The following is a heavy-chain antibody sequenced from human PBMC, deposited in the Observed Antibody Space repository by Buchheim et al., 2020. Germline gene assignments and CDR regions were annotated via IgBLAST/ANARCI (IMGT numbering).Heavy chain of an antibody. V-gene: IGHV3-74*01. D-gene: IGHD3-10*01. CDR2: INSDGSII. CDR3: TRPFLENYYAPFDP. CDR1: GFTFSRYW. J-gene: IGHJ5*02. Sequence: EVQLVESGGGLVQPGGSLRLSCAASGFTFSRYWMYWVRQAPGKGLVWVSRINSDGSIITYADSVKGRFTISRDNAKNTLYLQMNSLRAEDTAVYYCTRPFLENYYAPFDPWGQGTL.